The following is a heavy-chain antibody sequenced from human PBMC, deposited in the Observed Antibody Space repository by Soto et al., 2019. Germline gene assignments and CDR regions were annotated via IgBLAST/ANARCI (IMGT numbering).Heavy chain of an antibody. CDR3: APRYKSGGWLDT. V-gene: IGHV1-3*01. J-gene: IGHJ5*02. D-gene: IGHD1-20*01. Sequence: ASVKVSCKASGYTFATYAIRWVRQAPGEGLEWMGWINASTGNTEYTEKFQGRVTLTRDTSTSTAYMELRRLRFEDTAVYYCAPRYKSGGWLDTWGQGTLVTVSS. CDR1: GYTFATYA. CDR2: INASTGNT.